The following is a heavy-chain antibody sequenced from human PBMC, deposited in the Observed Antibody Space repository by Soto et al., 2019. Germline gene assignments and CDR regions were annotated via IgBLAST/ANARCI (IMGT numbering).Heavy chain of an antibody. CDR1: GYNFDNYW. V-gene: IGHV5-10-1*01. Sequence: GESLKISCKTSGYNFDNYWIIWVRQMPGKGLECMGRVDPSDSYVNYSPSFQGHIAISIDKSINTAYLQWSSLKASATAIYYCARPQGGPDWLGPWGQGNLVTVSS. J-gene: IGHJ5*02. CDR2: VDPSDSYV. D-gene: IGHD3-16*01. CDR3: ARPQGGPDWLGP.